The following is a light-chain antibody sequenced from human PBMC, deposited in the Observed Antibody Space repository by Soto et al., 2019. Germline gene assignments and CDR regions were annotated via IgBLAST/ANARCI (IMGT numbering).Light chain of an antibody. CDR2: SAS. Sequence: DIQMTQSPSSLSASVGDRVTITCRASQGISNYLAWYQQKPGKVPKLLIYSASTLQSGVPSRFSGSGSRTDFTLTISSLEPEDGATCYCQHYNNAPYTFGQGTKLEIK. V-gene: IGKV1-27*01. J-gene: IGKJ2*01. CDR1: QGISNY. CDR3: QHYNNAPYT.